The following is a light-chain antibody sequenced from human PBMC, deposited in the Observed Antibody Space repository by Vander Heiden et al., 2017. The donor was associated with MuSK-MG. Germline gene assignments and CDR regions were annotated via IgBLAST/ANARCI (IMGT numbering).Light chain of an antibody. Sequence: SALTQPASVAGSPGPAITISCPGTNIDVGGYNYVSWFQQHPGKVPKVIIFDVRNRAAGGASRFSGSKSGNTASLTISGLQAEDEADYYCSSYTRSNTWVFGGGTKLTVL. CDR1: NIDVGGYNY. J-gene: IGLJ3*02. CDR2: DVR. CDR3: SSYTRSNTWV. V-gene: IGLV2-14*01.